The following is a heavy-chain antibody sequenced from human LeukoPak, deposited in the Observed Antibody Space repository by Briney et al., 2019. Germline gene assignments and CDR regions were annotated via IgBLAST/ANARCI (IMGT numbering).Heavy chain of an antibody. V-gene: IGHV3-74*01. CDR1: GFTFSCYW. J-gene: IGHJ6*03. Sequence: GGSLRVSCAASGFTFSCYWMHWVRQAPGKGMVWVSRINTDGSSTSYADSVKGRFTISRDNAKNTLYLQMNSMTAEDTAVYYCARGDCSSTSCYSFYYYYYMDVWGKGTTVTVSS. CDR3: ARGDCSSTSCYSFYYYYYMDV. CDR2: INTDGSST. D-gene: IGHD2-2*01.